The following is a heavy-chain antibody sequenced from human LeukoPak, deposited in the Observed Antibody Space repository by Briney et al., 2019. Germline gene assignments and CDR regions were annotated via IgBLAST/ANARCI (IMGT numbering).Heavy chain of an antibody. CDR3: ARDWYSSGHRYYYYYGMDV. D-gene: IGHD6-19*01. CDR2: ISSSSSYI. J-gene: IGHJ6*02. V-gene: IGHV3-21*01. CDR1: GFTFSSYS. Sequence: PGGSLRLSCAASGFTFSSYSMNWVRQAPGKGLEWVSSISSSSSYIYYADSVKGRFTISRDNAKNSLYLQMNSLRAEDTAVYYCARDWYSSGHRYYYYYGMDVWGQGTMVTVSS.